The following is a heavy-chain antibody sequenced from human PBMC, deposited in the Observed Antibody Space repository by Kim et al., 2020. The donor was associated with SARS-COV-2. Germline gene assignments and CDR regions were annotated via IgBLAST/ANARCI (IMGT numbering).Heavy chain of an antibody. D-gene: IGHD3-10*01. Sequence: GGSLRLSCAASGFTFDSYAMPWVRQAPGKGLEWVSYISGGGAKTYYAGSVKGRFTISRDNSKNTLFLQLNSLRAEDTALYYCAKCRSGWGNDAFDIWGPGTTVTVSS. CDR2: ISGGGAKT. CDR3: AKCRSGWGNDAFDI. V-gene: IGHV3-23*01. CDR1: GFTFDSYA. J-gene: IGHJ3*02.